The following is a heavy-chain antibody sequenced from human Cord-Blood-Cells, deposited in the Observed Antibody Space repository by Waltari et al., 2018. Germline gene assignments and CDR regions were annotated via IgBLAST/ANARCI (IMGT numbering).Heavy chain of an antibody. J-gene: IGHJ2*01. CDR1: GFTLPSYA. V-gene: IGHV1-3*01. D-gene: IGHD6-13*01. CDR2: INAGXVNX. CDR3: ARVSAAAAYFDL. Sequence: QVQLVQYGAEVKKPGPSVKVSCKASGFTLPSYARHWDSQAPGQRLEWMGWINAGXVNXXXXQXXQXXXXXXXXXXXXTAYMGLSSLRSEDTAVYYCARVSAAAAYFDLWGRGTLVTVSS.